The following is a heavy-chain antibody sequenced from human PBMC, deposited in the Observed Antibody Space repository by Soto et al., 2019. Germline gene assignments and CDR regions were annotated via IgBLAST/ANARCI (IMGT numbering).Heavy chain of an antibody. V-gene: IGHV1-69*02. J-gene: IGHJ4*02. CDR2: IIPILGIA. CDR1: GGTFSSYT. D-gene: IGHD2-15*01. CDR3: ASLGYCSGGSCYGALHFDY. Sequence: AASVKVSCKASGGTFSSYTISWVRQAPGQGLEWMGRIIPILGIANYAQKFQGRVTITADKSTSTAYMELSSLRSEDTAVYYCASLGYCSGGSCYGALHFDYWGQGTLVTVSS.